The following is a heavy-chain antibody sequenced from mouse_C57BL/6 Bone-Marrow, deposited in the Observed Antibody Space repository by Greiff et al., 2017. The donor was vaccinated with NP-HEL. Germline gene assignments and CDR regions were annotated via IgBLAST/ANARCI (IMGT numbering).Heavy chain of an antibody. CDR1: GYTFTSYW. CDR2: IDPSDSET. Sequence: VQLQQPGAELVRPGSSVKLSCKASGYTFTSYWMHWVKQRPIQGLEWIGNIDPSDSETHYNQKFKDKATLTVDKSSSTAYMQLSSLTSEDSAVYYCALRYYSYYFDYWGQGTTLTVSS. D-gene: IGHD1-1*01. J-gene: IGHJ2*01. CDR3: ALRYYSYYFDY. V-gene: IGHV1-52*01.